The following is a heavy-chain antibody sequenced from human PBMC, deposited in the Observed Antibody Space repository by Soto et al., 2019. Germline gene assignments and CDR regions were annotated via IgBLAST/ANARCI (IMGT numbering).Heavy chain of an antibody. CDR3: GRERYCSGGSCQRFDAFDI. D-gene: IGHD2-15*01. CDR1: GGSISSYY. J-gene: IGHJ3*02. Sequence: SETLSLTCTVSGGSISSYYWSWIRQPPGKGLEWIGYIYYSGSTNYNPSLKSRVTISVDTSKNQFSLKLSSVTAADTAVYYCGRERYCSGGSCQRFDAFDIWGQGTMVTVSS. V-gene: IGHV4-59*01. CDR2: IYYSGST.